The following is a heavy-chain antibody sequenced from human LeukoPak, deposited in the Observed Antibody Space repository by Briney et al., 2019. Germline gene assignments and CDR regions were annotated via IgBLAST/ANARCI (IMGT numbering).Heavy chain of an antibody. CDR3: ARDNLVVAATLHYYYGMDV. D-gene: IGHD2-15*01. V-gene: IGHV1-46*01. Sequence: ASVKVSCKASGYTFTSYYMHWVRQAPGQGLEWMGILTPSGGSTSYAQKFQGRVTMTRDTSTSTVYMELSSLRSEDTAVYYCARDNLVVAATLHYYYGMDVWGQGTTVTVSS. CDR1: GYTFTSYY. CDR2: LTPSGGST. J-gene: IGHJ6*02.